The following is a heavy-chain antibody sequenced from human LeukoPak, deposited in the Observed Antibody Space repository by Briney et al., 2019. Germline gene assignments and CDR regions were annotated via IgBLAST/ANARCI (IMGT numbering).Heavy chain of an antibody. CDR3: AREPTAVGL. CDR2: IERDGSEK. CDR1: GFTFSSYG. D-gene: IGHD1-26*01. V-gene: IGHV3-7*01. Sequence: QPGGSLRLSCAASGFTFSSYGIHWVRQAPGKGLEWVANIERDGSEKNYVESVKGRFTISRDNAKNALYLQMNSLRAEDTAVYFCAREPTAVGLWGQGTLVTVSS. J-gene: IGHJ4*02.